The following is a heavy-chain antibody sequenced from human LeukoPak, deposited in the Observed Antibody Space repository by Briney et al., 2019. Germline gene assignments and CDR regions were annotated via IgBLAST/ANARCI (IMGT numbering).Heavy chain of an antibody. V-gene: IGHV4-61*02. CDR3: ARDDPYNWNFDY. D-gene: IGHD1-20*01. J-gene: IGHJ4*02. CDR2: IYTSGST. Sequence: SETLSLTCTVSGGSISSGSYYWSWIRQPAGKGLEWIGRIYTSGSTNYNPSLKSRVTISVDTSKNQFSLKLSSVTAADTAVYYCARDDPYNWNFDYWGQGTLVTVSS. CDR1: GGSISSGSYY.